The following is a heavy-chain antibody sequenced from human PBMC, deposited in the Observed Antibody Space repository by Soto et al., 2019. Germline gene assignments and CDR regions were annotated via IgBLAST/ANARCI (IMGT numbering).Heavy chain of an antibody. CDR1: GGTFSSYA. CDR2: IIPIFGTA. V-gene: IGHV1-69*13. J-gene: IGHJ4*02. D-gene: IGHD6-13*01. Sequence: SVKVSCKASGGTFSSYAISWVRQAPGQGLEWMGGIIPIFGTANYAQKFQGRVTITADESTSTAYMELSSLRPEDTAVYYCARDKGPGSLVPYYFDYWGQGTLVTVSS. CDR3: ARDKGPGSLVPYYFDY.